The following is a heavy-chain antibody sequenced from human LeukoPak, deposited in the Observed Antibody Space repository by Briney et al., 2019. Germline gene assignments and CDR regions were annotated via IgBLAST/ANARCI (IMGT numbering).Heavy chain of an antibody. CDR2: FYYSANT. Sequence: SETLSLTCTVSGGSISSSYWSWIRQPPGKGLEWIGYFYYSANTNYNPFLTSRVTISVDTSKNQFSLKLSSVTAADTAVYYCARQHSGGYYYFDYWGQGTLVTVSS. D-gene: IGHD3-22*01. J-gene: IGHJ4*02. V-gene: IGHV4-59*08. CDR1: GGSISSSY. CDR3: ARQHSGGYYYFDY.